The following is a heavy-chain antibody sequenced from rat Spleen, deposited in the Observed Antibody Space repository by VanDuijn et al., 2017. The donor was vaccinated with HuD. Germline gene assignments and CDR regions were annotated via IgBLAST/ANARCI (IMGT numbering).Heavy chain of an antibody. CDR1: GFTFSTFP. CDR3: ITDYGGYGDLFDY. D-gene: IGHD1-11*01. V-gene: IGHV5-46*01. J-gene: IGHJ2*01. Sequence: EVQLVESGGGLVQPGRSMKLSCAASGFTFSTFPMAGVRQAPTKGLEWVAYISTGGGSTYNRDSVKGRFTISRDNAKTPLFLQMDSLRSEDTATYYCITDYGGYGDLFDYWGQGVMVTVSS. CDR2: ISTGGGST.